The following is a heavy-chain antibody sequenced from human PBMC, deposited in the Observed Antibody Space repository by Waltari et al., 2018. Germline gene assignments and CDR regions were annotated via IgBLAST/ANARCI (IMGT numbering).Heavy chain of an antibody. CDR1: GYTFSSYS. CDR2: TNTNTGTP. V-gene: IGHV7-4-1*02. J-gene: IGHJ4*02. CDR3: ARVNYDYVGGTYLYSGFDS. D-gene: IGHD3-16*02. Sequence: QVQLVQSGSELKKPGASVKVSCKASGYTFSSYSMNWIRQAPGQRPEWMGWTNTNTGTPMYAQGFTGRFVFSFDTSVSTAYLQINSLKAEDTALYYCARVNYDYVGGTYLYSGFDSWGQGTLVTVSS.